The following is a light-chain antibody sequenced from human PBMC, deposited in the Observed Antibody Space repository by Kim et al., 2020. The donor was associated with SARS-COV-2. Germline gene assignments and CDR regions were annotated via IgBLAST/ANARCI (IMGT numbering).Light chain of an antibody. J-gene: IGLJ2*01. CDR1: SSDVGGYDY. CDR2: DVY. V-gene: IGLV2-14*01. Sequence: QSALTQPASVSGSPGQSITISCTGTSSDVGGYDYVSWYQQHPGKAPQLMVYDVYKRPSGVSTRFSGSRSGNTASLTISGLQAEDEADYYCASYTSSNTLLFGGGTQLTVL. CDR3: ASYTSSNTLL.